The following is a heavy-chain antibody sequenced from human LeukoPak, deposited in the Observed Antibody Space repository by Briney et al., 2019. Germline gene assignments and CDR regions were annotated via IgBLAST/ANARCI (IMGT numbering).Heavy chain of an antibody. J-gene: IGHJ4*02. Sequence: GASVKVSCKASGYTFTGYYMHWVRQAPGQGLEWMGWINPNSGGTNYAQKFQGRVTMTRDTSISTAYMELSRLRSDDTAVYYCARVSGPKTEVGDFDYWGQGTLVTVSS. CDR1: GYTFTGYY. V-gene: IGHV1-2*02. CDR3: ARVSGPKTEVGDFDY. D-gene: IGHD3-16*01. CDR2: INPNSGGT.